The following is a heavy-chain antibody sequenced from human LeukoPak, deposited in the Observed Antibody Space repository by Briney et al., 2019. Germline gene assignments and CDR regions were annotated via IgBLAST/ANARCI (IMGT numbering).Heavy chain of an antibody. CDR3: ARVAVGATYPPTNYYYYYYMDV. Sequence: ASVKVSCKASGYTFTSYGISWVRQAPGQGLEWMGWISAYNGNTNYAQKLQGRVTMTTDTSTSTAYMELRSLRSDDTAVYYCARVAVGATYPPTNYYYYYYMDVWGKGTTVTVSS. CDR2: ISAYNGNT. CDR1: GYTFTSYG. J-gene: IGHJ6*03. V-gene: IGHV1-18*01. D-gene: IGHD1-26*01.